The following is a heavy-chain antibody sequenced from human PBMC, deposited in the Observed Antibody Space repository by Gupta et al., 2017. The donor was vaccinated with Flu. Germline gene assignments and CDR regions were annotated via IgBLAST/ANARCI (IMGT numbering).Heavy chain of an antibody. J-gene: IGHJ4*02. CDR1: GFTFSTYV. Sequence: EVQLVESGGGLIQPGGSLRLSCAAPGFTFSTYVINWVRQAPGKGLEWVSSINYNSVNAYYADSVKGRFTISRDNSKNTLFLQMNNLRAEDTAVYYCAKGGRYPTSPDYWGQGTLVTVSS. D-gene: IGHD1-26*01. CDR3: AKGGRYPTSPDY. CDR2: INYNSVNA. V-gene: IGHV3-23*04.